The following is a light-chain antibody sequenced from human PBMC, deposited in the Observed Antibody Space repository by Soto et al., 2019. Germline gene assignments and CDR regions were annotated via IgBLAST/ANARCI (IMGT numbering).Light chain of an antibody. CDR2: AAS. CDR1: QGINSF. J-gene: IGKJ4*01. CDR3: QQLERYPYT. Sequence: IQMTMSPSTLSSSLIYGVTSTWLASQGINSFLAWYQQKPVKAPKLLIYAASTLQSGVPSRFSGSGSGTDFTLTIISLQAEDFVPYYCQQLERYPYTFGEGSKVDIK. V-gene: IGKV1-9*01.